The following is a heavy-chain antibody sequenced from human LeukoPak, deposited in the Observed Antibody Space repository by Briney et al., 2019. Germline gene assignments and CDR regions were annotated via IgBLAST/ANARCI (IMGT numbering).Heavy chain of an antibody. CDR1: GYTFTSYD. CDR3: ARRLNYYDSSGYSTKEYFQH. Sequence: ASVKVSCKASGYTFTSYDINWVRQATGQGLEWMGWMNPNSGNTGYAQKFQGRVTMTRNTSISTAYMELSSLRSEDTAVYYCARRLNYYDSSGYSTKEYFQHWGQGTLVTVSS. J-gene: IGHJ1*01. CDR2: MNPNSGNT. V-gene: IGHV1-8*01. D-gene: IGHD3-22*01.